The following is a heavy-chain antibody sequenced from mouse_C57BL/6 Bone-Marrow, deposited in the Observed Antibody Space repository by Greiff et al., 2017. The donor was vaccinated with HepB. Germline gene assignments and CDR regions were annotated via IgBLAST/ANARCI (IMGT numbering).Heavy chain of an antibody. CDR1: GFTFSSYA. D-gene: IGHD1-1*01. CDR2: ISDGGSYT. CDR3: ARDRDYGSSPWYFDY. J-gene: IGHJ2*01. V-gene: IGHV5-4*01. Sequence: EVQGVESGGGLVKPGGSLKLSCAASGFTFSSYAMSWVRQTPEKRLEWVATISDGGSYTYYPDNVKGRFTISRDNAKNNLYLQMSHLKSEDTAMYYCARDRDYGSSPWYFDYWGQGTTLTVSS.